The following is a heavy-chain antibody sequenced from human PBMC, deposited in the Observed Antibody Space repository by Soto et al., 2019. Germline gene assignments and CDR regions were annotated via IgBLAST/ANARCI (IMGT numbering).Heavy chain of an antibody. D-gene: IGHD2-15*01. CDR2: ISSSSSYI. Sequence: GGSLRLSCAASGFTFSSYSMNWVRQAPGKGLEWVSSISSSSSYIYYADSVKGRFTISRDNAKNSLYLQMNSLRAEDTAVYYCAREGCSGGSCYSVWPVFKDAFDIWGQGTMVTVSS. CDR1: GFTFSSYS. V-gene: IGHV3-21*01. J-gene: IGHJ3*02. CDR3: AREGCSGGSCYSVWPVFKDAFDI.